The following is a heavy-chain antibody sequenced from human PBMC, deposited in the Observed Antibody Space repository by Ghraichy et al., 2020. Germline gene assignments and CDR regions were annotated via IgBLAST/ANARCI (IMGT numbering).Heavy chain of an antibody. CDR2: IYHSGST. V-gene: IGHV4-30-2*01. CDR1: GGSISSGGYS. Sequence: SETLSLTCAVSGGSISSGGYSWSWIRQPPGKGLEWIGYIYHSGSTYYNPSLKSRVTISVDRSKNQFSLKLSSVTAADTAVYYCARGLDYDFWSGYYMRGPNWFDPWGQGTLVTVSS. D-gene: IGHD3-3*01. J-gene: IGHJ5*02. CDR3: ARGLDYDFWSGYYMRGPNWFDP.